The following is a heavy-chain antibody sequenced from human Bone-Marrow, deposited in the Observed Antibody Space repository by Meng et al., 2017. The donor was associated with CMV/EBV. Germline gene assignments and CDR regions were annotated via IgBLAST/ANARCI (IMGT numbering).Heavy chain of an antibody. CDR1: GFTLSSDS. D-gene: IGHD2-2*02. CDR2: ISSSSSYI. CDR3: ARDRQYQRLYPTYYGMDV. J-gene: IGHJ6*02. Sequence: LSLTCAASGFTLSSDSMNWVRQAPGKGLEWVSSISSSSSYIYYADSVKGRFTISRDTAQNSLYLQMNSLRAEDTAVYYCARDRQYQRLYPTYYGMDVWAQGTTVTVSS. V-gene: IGHV3-21*01.